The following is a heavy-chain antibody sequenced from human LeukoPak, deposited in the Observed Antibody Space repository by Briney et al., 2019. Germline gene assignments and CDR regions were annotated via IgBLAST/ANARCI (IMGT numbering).Heavy chain of an antibody. CDR2: INHSGST. Sequence: SETLSLTRAVYGGSFSGYYWSWIRQPPGKGLEWIGEINHSGSTNYNPSLKSRVTISVDTSKNQFSLKLSSVTAADTAVYYCARGPESYYYMDVWGKGTTVTVSS. J-gene: IGHJ6*03. CDR3: ARGPESYYYMDV. CDR1: GGSFSGYY. V-gene: IGHV4-34*01.